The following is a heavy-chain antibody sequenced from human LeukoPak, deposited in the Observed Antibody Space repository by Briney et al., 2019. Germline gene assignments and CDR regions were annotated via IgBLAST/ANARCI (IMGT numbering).Heavy chain of an antibody. Sequence: GGSLGLSCAASGFTFSSYEMNWVRQAPGKGLEWVSYISSSGSTIYYADSVKGRFTISRDNAKNSLYLQMNSLRAEDTAVYHCSRKARSSSSNWYYFDYWGQGTLVTVSS. D-gene: IGHD2-2*01. J-gene: IGHJ4*02. CDR2: ISSSGSTI. CDR3: SRKARSSSSNWYYFDY. CDR1: GFTFSSYE. V-gene: IGHV3-48*03.